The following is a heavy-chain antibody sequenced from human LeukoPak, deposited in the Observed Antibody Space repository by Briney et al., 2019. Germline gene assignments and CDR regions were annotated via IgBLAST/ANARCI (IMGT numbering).Heavy chain of an antibody. J-gene: IGHJ4*02. Sequence: PSETLSLTCAVSGVSISSGGYSWSWIRQPPGKGLEWIGYIYHSGSTYYNPSLKSRVTISVDRSKNQFSLKLSSVTAADTAVYYCARGSITIFGVVTTIDYWGQGTLVTVSS. D-gene: IGHD3-3*01. V-gene: IGHV4-30-2*01. CDR1: GVSISSGGYS. CDR2: IYHSGST. CDR3: ARGSITIFGVVTTIDY.